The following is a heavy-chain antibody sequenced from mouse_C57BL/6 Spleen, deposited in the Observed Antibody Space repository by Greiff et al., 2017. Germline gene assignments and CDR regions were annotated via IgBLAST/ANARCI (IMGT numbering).Heavy chain of an antibody. D-gene: IGHD2-5*01. CDR1: GYSFTGYY. CDR2: INPSTGGT. J-gene: IGHJ3*01. V-gene: IGHV1-42*01. Sequence: EVQLQQSGPELVKPGASVKISCKASGYSFTGYYMNWVKQSPEKSLEWIGEINPSTGGTTYNQKFKAKATLTVDKSSSTAYMQLKSLTSEDSAVYYCAREDSNYHAYWGQGTLVTVSA. CDR3: AREDSNYHAY.